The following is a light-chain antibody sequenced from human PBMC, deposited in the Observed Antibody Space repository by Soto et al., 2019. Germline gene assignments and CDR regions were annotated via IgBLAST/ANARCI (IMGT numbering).Light chain of an antibody. Sequence: QSVLTQPASVSGSPGQSITISCTGTSSDVGAYNYVSWYQQYPGKAPKLMIFDVSDRPSGVSNRFSGSKSGNTASLTISGLQAEDEADYYCGSYTSDSTVILGGGTQLTVL. CDR3: GSYTSDSTVI. V-gene: IGLV2-14*03. J-gene: IGLJ7*01. CDR2: DVS. CDR1: SSDVGAYNY.